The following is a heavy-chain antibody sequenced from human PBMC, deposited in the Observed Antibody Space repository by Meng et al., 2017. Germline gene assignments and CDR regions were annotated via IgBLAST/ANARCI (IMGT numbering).Heavy chain of an antibody. CDR1: GFSFNTNDY. CDR2: LHHRGTT. CDR3: SRVLIWY. Sequence: AETLSLTCTASGFSFNTNDYCGCIRPPARGGLGWNVILHHRGTTNYNPSLKGRFTISVDTSKTQFYLKLNCWRPADTAVYYLSRVLIWY. V-gene: IGHV4-38-2*02. J-gene: IGHJ2*01.